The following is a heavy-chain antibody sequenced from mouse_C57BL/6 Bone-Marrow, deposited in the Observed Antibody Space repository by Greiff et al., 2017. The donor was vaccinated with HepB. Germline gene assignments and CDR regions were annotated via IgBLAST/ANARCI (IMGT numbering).Heavy chain of an antibody. CDR2: ISGGGGNT. J-gene: IGHJ4*01. CDR1: GFTFSSYT. V-gene: IGHV5-9*01. Sequence: EVHLVESGGGLVKPGGSLKLSCAASGFTFSSYTMSWVRQTPGKRLEWVATISGGGGNTYYPDSVKGRFTISRDNAKNTLYLQMSRLRSEDTAWYYCARRGAMDYWGQGTSVTVSS. CDR3: ARRGAMDY.